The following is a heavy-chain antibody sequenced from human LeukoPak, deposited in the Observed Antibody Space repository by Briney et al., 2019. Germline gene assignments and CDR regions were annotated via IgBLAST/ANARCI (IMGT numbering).Heavy chain of an antibody. J-gene: IGHJ4*02. CDR1: GYTFSNYA. V-gene: IGHV1-18*01. D-gene: IGHD1-26*01. CDR3: ARGPVWELPPFDY. Sequence: ASVKVSCKASGYTFSNYAISWVRQAPGQGLEWVGWISAYNGHTNYAQNPQGRVTMTTDTSTSTAYMELRSLRSADTAVYYCARGPVWELPPFDYWGQGTLATVSS. CDR2: ISAYNGHT.